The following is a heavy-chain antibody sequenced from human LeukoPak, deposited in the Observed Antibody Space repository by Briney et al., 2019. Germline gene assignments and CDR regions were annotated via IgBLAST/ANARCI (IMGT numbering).Heavy chain of an antibody. Sequence: SVKVSCKASGGTFSSYAISWVRQAPGQGLEWMGRIIPILGIANYAQKFQGRVTITADRSTSTAYMELSSLRTEDTAVYYCALYYYGSGSYWDAFDIWGQGTMVTVSS. CDR3: ALYYYGSGSYWDAFDI. D-gene: IGHD3-10*01. J-gene: IGHJ3*02. CDR2: IIPILGIA. CDR1: GGTFSSYA. V-gene: IGHV1-69*04.